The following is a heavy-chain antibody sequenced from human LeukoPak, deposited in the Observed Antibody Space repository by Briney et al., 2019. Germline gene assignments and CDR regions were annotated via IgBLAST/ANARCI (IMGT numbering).Heavy chain of an antibody. D-gene: IGHD6-13*01. V-gene: IGHV4-34*01. CDR1: GGSFSGYY. J-gene: IGHJ4*02. CDR2: INHSGST. Sequence: SETLSLTCTVYGGSFSGYYWSWIRQPPGKGLEWIGEINHSGSTNYNPSLKSRVTISVDTSKNQFSLKLSSVTAADTAVYYCARAPPAWAAAGTTFDYWGQGTLVTVSS. CDR3: ARAPPAWAAAGTTFDY.